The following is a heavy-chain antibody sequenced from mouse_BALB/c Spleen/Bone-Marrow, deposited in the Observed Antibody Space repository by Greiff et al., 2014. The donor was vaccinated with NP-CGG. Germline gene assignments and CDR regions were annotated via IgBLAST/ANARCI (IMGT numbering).Heavy chain of an antibody. CDR2: IRSKSNNYAT. CDR3: VRSDDGCFAY. V-gene: IGHV10-1*02. D-gene: IGHD2-3*01. Sequence: EVQLVESGGGLVQPKGSLKLSCAASGFTFNTYAMNWVRQAPGKGLEWVARIRSKSNNYATYYADSVKGRFTVSRDDSQSMLFLQMNNLKTEDTAMYYCVRSDDGCFAYWGQGTLVTVSA. CDR1: GFTFNTYA. J-gene: IGHJ3*01.